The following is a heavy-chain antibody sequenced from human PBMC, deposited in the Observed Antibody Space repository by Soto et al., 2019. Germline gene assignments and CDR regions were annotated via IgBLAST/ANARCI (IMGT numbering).Heavy chain of an antibody. J-gene: IGHJ4*02. CDR2: INGDGSTK. CDR1: GFTFTTYW. CDR3: VRVLGGYYNFDY. D-gene: IGHD3-22*01. Sequence: GGSLRLSCAASGFTFTTYWMHWVRQAPGKGLVWVSGINGDGSTKKYADSVKGRFTISRDNAKNTVYVQMNSLRAEDTAVYYCVRVLGGYYNFDYWGQGTLVTVSS. V-gene: IGHV3-74*03.